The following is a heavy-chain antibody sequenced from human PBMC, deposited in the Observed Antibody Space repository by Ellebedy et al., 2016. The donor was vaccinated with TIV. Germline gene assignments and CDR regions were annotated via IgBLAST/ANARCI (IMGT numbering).Heavy chain of an antibody. CDR2: ITAYTGNT. CDR3: ARSSSVWSSCED. V-gene: IGHV1-18*04. Sequence: AASVKVSCKASGYTFTGYGINWVRQAPGQGLEWMGWITAYTGNTNYARTLQGRVTMATATSTSTAYMELTNLKSDDTAVYYCARSSSVWSSCEDWGQGTLVTVSS. D-gene: IGHD5/OR15-5a*01. J-gene: IGHJ4*02. CDR1: GYTFTGYG.